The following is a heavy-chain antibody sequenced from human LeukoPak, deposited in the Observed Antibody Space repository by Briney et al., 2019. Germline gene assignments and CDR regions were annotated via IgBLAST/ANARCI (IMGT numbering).Heavy chain of an antibody. CDR2: IYYSGST. Sequence: PSETLSLTCTASGGSISSSSYYWGWIRQPPGKGLEWIGSIYYSGSTYYNPSLKSRVTISVDTSKNQFSLKLSSVTAADTAVYYCARGAGYFDLWGRGTLVTVSS. CDR3: ARGAGYFDL. J-gene: IGHJ2*01. CDR1: GGSISSSSYY. V-gene: IGHV4-39*07.